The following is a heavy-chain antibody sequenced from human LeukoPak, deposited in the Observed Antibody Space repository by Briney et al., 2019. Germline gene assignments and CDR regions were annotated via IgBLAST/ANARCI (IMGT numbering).Heavy chain of an antibody. D-gene: IGHD3-22*01. CDR2: ISPSGGST. CDR1: GFSFSSYA. CDR3: ARVPYNYDTSSYYYKYYFDY. V-gene: IGHV3-23*01. Sequence: TGGSLRLSCAASGFSFSSYAMSWVRQSPGKGLEWVSAISPSGGSTYYADSVRGRFTISRDNSKNTLYLQMNSLRAEDTAIYFCARVPYNYDTSSYYYKYYFDYWGQGTLVTVSS. J-gene: IGHJ4*02.